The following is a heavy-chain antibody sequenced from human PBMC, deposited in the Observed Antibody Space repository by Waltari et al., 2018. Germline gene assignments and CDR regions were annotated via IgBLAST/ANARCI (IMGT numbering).Heavy chain of an antibody. D-gene: IGHD2-8*01. V-gene: IGHV3-74*01. CDR3: ARGFCTNGVCYRSPGY. Sequence: EVQLVESGGGLVQPGGSLRLSCAASGFTFSSYWMHWVRQAPGKGLVGVSRINSDGSSTSYADSVKGRFTISRDNAKNTLYLQMNSLRAEDTAVYYCARGFCTNGVCYRSPGYWGQGTLVTVSS. J-gene: IGHJ4*02. CDR1: GFTFSSYW. CDR2: INSDGSST.